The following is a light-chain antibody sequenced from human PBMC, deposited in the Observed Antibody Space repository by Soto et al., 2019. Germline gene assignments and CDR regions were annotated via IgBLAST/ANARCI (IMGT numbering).Light chain of an antibody. CDR3: QQTYSAPGT. Sequence: DIQMTQSPSSLSASLGDRVTITCRASQNINKYLNWYQHKPGKAPSLLIYAASSLHTGVPRRFSGSGAGKYFTLTIASLQHEDLETYYCQQTYSAPGTFGRGTKVEIK. J-gene: IGKJ1*01. CDR2: AAS. CDR1: QNINKY. V-gene: IGKV1-39*01.